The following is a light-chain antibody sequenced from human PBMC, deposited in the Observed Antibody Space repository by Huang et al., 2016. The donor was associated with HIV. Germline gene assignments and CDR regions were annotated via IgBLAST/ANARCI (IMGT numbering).Light chain of an antibody. CDR3: QQYNNWLLS. V-gene: IGKV3-15*01. Sequence: IVMTQSPATLSVSPGERVTVSCRANRSVSSNLAWYQQRHGQAHMLLIYGSSTSAPGIPARFSGSGSGTDFSLTISSRQSEDFALYYCQQYNNWLLSFGGGTRVDI. CDR1: RSVSSN. CDR2: GSS. J-gene: IGKJ4*01.